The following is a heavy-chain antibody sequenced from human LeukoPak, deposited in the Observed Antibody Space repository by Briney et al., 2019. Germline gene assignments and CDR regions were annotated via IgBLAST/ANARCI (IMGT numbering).Heavy chain of an antibody. CDR2: INSDGSST. Sequence: GGSLRLSCAASGFTFSSYWMHWVRQAPGKGLVWVSRINSDGSSTSYADSVKGRFTISRDNAKNTLYLQMNSLRAEDTAVYYCARGYCSSTSCYQYYFDYWGQGTLVTVSS. J-gene: IGHJ4*02. CDR1: GFTFSSYW. CDR3: ARGYCSSTSCYQYYFDY. V-gene: IGHV3-74*01. D-gene: IGHD2-2*01.